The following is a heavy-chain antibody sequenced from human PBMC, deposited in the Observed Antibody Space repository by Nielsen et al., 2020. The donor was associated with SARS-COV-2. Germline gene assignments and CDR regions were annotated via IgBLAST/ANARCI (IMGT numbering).Heavy chain of an antibody. CDR1: GFTFDDYA. J-gene: IGHJ4*02. V-gene: IGHV3-9*01. CDR3: ARLSSGGSRLPDY. D-gene: IGHD2-15*01. CDR2: ISWNSGSI. Sequence: GGSLRLSCAASGFTFDDYAMHWVRQAPGKGLEWVSGISWNSGSIGYADSVKGRFTISTDNSKNTLYLQMNSLRAEDTDLYYCARLSSGGSRLPDYWGQGTLVTVSS.